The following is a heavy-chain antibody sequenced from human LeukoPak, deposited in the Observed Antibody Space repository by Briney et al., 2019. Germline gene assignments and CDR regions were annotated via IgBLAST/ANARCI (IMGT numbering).Heavy chain of an antibody. CDR1: GGSIRSYY. CDR3: ARDSTYSGSYYH. Sequence: PSETLSLTCTVSGGSIRSYYWSWIRQPPGKGLEWIGYIYYSGSTNYNPSLKSRVTISIDTSKNQFSLKLSSVTAADTAVYYCARDSTYSGSYYHWGQGTLVTVSS. J-gene: IGHJ4*02. CDR2: IYYSGST. V-gene: IGHV4-59*01. D-gene: IGHD1-26*01.